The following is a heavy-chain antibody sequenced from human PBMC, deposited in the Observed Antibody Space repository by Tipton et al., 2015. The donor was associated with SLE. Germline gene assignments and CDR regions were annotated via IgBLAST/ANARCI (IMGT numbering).Heavy chain of an antibody. CDR3: ARQVAGVARDYFDY. CDR1: GGSISSSSYY. J-gene: IGHJ4*02. D-gene: IGHD2-15*01. Sequence: TLSLTCTVSGGSISSSSYYWGWIRQSPGKGLEWIGSIYYSGSTYYNPSLKSRVTISVDTSKNQFSLKVSSVTAADTAVYSCARQVAGVARDYFDYWGQGTLVTVSS. V-gene: IGHV4-39*07. CDR2: IYYSGST.